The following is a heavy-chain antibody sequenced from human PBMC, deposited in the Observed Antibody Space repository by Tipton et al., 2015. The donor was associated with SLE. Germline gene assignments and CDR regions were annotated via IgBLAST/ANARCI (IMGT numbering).Heavy chain of an antibody. CDR1: GGSISSSSYY. V-gene: IGHV4-39*07. CDR2: IYYSGST. Sequence: LRLSCTVSGGSISSSSYYWGWIRQPPGKGLEWIGSIYYSGSTYYNPSLKSRVTISVDTSKNQFSLKLSSVTAADTAVYYCARGATYYYDSSGPPGAFDIWGQGTMVTVSS. J-gene: IGHJ3*02. D-gene: IGHD3-22*01. CDR3: ARGATYYYDSSGPPGAFDI.